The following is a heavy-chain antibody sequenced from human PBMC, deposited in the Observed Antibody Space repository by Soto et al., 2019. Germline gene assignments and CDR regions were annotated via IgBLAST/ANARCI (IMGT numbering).Heavy chain of an antibody. V-gene: IGHV3-30-3*01. Sequence: QVLLVDSGGGVVQPGGSLRLSCAASGFTLSSYAMNWVRQAPGKGLEWVARISLDGINKYYADSVRGRFTISRDSSTNTLYLQMNSLRAADTAVYYCGRCTSTSCHLGSDYWGQGTQVTVSS. CDR3: GRCTSTSCHLGSDY. J-gene: IGHJ4*02. CDR1: GFTLSSYA. D-gene: IGHD2-2*01. CDR2: ISLDGINK.